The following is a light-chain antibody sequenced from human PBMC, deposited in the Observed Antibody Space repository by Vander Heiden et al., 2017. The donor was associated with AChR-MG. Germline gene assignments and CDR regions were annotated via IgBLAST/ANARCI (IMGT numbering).Light chain of an antibody. CDR2: RAS. V-gene: IGKV1-5*03. CDR1: QTISSW. J-gene: IGKJ1*01. CDR3: HQYKSYPWT. Sequence: DIQMTQSPYTLSAAVGDSVTISCRASQTISSWLAKYQQKPGKPPKLLIYRASTLDSGVPSRFSGSRSGTEFNLTISGLQPDDFVTYYCHQYKSYPWTFGQGTKVEIK.